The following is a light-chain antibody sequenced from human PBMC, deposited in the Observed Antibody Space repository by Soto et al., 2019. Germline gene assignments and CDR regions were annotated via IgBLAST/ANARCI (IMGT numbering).Light chain of an antibody. J-gene: IGLJ1*01. CDR3: CSYAGSYTYV. V-gene: IGLV2-11*01. CDR2: DVS. CDR1: SRDVGGYNY. Sequence: QSVLTQPRSLSGSPGQSVTISCTGTSRDVGGYNYVSWYQQHPGKAPKLMIYDVSKRPSGVPDRFSGSKSGNTAPLTISGLQAEDEADYYCCSYAGSYTYVFGNGTKVTVL.